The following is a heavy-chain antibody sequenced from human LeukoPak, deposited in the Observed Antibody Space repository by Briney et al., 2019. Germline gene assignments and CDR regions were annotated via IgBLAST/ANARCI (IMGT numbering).Heavy chain of an antibody. V-gene: IGHV4-61*01. J-gene: IGHJ4*02. CDR2: IYSSEST. CDR3: ARHTHSIARYYFDY. CDR1: GGSISSSSYY. D-gene: IGHD6-13*01. Sequence: SETLSLTCTVSGGSISSSSYYWSWVRQPPGKGLEWIGHIYSSESTNYNPSLKSRVTMSVDTSNNQFSLRLSSVTAADTAVYYCARHTHSIARYYFDYWGQGTLVTVSS.